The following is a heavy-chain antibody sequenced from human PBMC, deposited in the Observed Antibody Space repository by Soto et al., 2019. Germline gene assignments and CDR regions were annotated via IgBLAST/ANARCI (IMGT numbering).Heavy chain of an antibody. CDR2: IYHSGST. CDR3: ARDVVSGWTL. CDR1: SGSISSSNW. D-gene: IGHD6-19*01. V-gene: IGHV4-4*02. J-gene: IGHJ4*02. Sequence: QVQLQESGPGLVKPSGTLSLTCAVSSGSISSSNWWSWVRQPPGKGLEWIREIYHSGSTNYNPSLKSRVTISVAKSKNQFALKLSSVTAADTAVYYWARDVVSGWTLWGQGTLVTVSS.